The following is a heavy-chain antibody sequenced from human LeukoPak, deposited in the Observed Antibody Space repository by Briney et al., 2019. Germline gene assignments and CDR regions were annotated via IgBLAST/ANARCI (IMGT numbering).Heavy chain of an antibody. V-gene: IGHV1-2*06. Sequence: ASVKVSCKASGYTFTGYYMNWVRQAPGQGLEWMGRINPNSGGTKYARKFQGRVTMTRDTSINTAHMELSRLRSDDTAVYYCAREGLRYDGYSSGWYLDYWGQGTLVTVSS. CDR2: INPNSGGT. D-gene: IGHD6-19*01. J-gene: IGHJ4*02. CDR1: GYTFTGYY. CDR3: AREGLRYDGYSSGWYLDY.